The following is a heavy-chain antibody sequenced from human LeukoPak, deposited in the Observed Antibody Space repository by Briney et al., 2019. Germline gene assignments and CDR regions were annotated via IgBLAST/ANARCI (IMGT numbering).Heavy chain of an antibody. Sequence: GGSLRLSCAASGFTFSSYSMNWVRQAPGKGLEWVSYISSSSSTIYYADSVKGRFTISRDNAKNSLYLQMNSLRAEDTAVYYCASWMDVLLWFGELFYMDVWGKGTTVTVSS. CDR2: ISSSSSTI. CDR1: GFTFSSYS. D-gene: IGHD3-10*01. CDR3: ASWMDVLLWFGELFYMDV. V-gene: IGHV3-48*01. J-gene: IGHJ6*03.